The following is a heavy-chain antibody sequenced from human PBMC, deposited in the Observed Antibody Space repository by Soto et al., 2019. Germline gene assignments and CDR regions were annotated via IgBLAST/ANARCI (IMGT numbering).Heavy chain of an antibody. Sequence: GGSLRLSCAASGFTFSDSAMSWVRQAPGKGLEWVSSITGSGGNTFYADSVKGRFTISRDNSKNSLYLQMNSLRAEDTAVYYCATEDYGDYNWGQGTLVTVSS. CDR3: ATEDYGDYN. CDR2: ITGSGGNT. D-gene: IGHD4-17*01. CDR1: GFTFSDSA. J-gene: IGHJ4*02. V-gene: IGHV3-23*01.